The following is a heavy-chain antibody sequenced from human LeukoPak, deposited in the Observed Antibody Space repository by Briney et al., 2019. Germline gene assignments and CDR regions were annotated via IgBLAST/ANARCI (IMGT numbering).Heavy chain of an antibody. V-gene: IGHV1-2*02. Sequence: ASVKVSCKASGYTFTGYYMHWARQAPGQGLEWMGWINPNSGGTNYAQKFQGRVTMTRDTSISTAYMELSRLRSDDTAVYYCARGFFPDIVVVPAAISYYMDVWGKGTTVTVSS. CDR2: INPNSGGT. D-gene: IGHD2-2*01. J-gene: IGHJ6*03. CDR1: GYTFTGYY. CDR3: ARGFFPDIVVVPAAISYYMDV.